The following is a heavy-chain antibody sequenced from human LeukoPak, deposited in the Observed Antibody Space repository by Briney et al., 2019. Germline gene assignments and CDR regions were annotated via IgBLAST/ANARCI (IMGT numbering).Heavy chain of an antibody. CDR1: GGSISSYY. J-gene: IGHJ5*02. CDR2: IYYSGST. Sequence: SETLSLTCTVSGGSISSYYWRWIRQPPGKGLEWIGYIYYSGSTNYNPSLKSRVTISVDTSKNQFSLKLSSVTAADTAVYYCARHSRGYSYANWFDPWGQGTLVTVSS. CDR3: ARHSRGYSYANWFDP. V-gene: IGHV4-59*08. D-gene: IGHD5-18*01.